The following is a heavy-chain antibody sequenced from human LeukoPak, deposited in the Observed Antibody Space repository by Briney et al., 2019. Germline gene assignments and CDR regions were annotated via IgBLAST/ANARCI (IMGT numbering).Heavy chain of an antibody. CDR1: GGTFSSYA. Sequence: SVKVSCKASGGTFSSYAISWVRQAPGQGLEWMGGIIPISGTANYAQKLQGRVTFTTDGSTSTAYMELTSLKSEDTAVYYCARGGTFYRRTLLNYFDYWGQGPLVTVSS. CDR2: IIPISGTA. V-gene: IGHV1-69*05. J-gene: IGHJ4*02. D-gene: IGHD1-14*01. CDR3: ARGGTFYRRTLLNYFDY.